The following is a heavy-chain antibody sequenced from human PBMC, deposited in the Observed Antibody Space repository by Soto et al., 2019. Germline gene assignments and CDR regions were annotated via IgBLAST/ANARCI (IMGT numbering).Heavy chain of an antibody. CDR2: IYSGGST. V-gene: IGHV3-53*01. J-gene: IGHJ6*02. CDR1: GFTVSSNY. Sequence: PGGSLRLSCAASGFTVSSNYMSRVRQAPGKGLEWVSVIYSGGSTYYADSVKGRFTISRDNSKNTLYLQMNSLRAEDTAVYYCARDRRDYYYYGMDVWGQGTTVTVSS. CDR3: ARDRRDYYYYGMDV.